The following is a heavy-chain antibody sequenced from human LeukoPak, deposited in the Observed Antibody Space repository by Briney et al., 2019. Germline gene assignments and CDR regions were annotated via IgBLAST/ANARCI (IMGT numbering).Heavy chain of an antibody. V-gene: IGHV4-31*03. CDR2: IYYSGST. Sequence: SETLSLTCTVSGSISSGDYYWSWIRQHPGKGLEWIGYIYYSGSTYYNPSLKSRVTIPVDTSKNEFSLSLSSVTAADTAVYYCARDARWSRKGSAVDYWGQGTLVTVSS. CDR1: GSISSGDYY. D-gene: IGHD4-23*01. CDR3: ARDARWSRKGSAVDY. J-gene: IGHJ4*02.